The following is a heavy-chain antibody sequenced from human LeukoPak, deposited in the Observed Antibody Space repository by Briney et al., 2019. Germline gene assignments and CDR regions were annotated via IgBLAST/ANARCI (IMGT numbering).Heavy chain of an antibody. CDR2: INHSGST. CDR1: GGSFSGSY. CDR3: ARVMTTVTTFKTYSYGMDV. V-gene: IGHV4-34*01. Sequence: PSETLSLTCAVYGGSFSGSYWTWIRQPPGKGLEWIGEINHSGSTNYNPSLKSRVTIYLDTSKNQFSLRLSSVTAADTAVYYCARVMTTVTTFKTYSYGMDVWGQGTTVTVSS. D-gene: IGHD4-17*01. J-gene: IGHJ6*02.